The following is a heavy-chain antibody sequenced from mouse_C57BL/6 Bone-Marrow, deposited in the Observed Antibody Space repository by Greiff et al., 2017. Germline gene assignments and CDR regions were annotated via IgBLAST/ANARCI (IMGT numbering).Heavy chain of an antibody. Sequence: QVQLQQSGAELARPGASVKLSCKASGYTFTSYGLSWVKQRTGQGLEWIGEIYPRSGNTYYNEKFKGKATLTAGKSSSTAYRELRSLTSEDSAVYFCARGFYGSSLNWYFDVWGTGTTVTVAS. CDR2: IYPRSGNT. CDR3: ARGFYGSSLNWYFDV. J-gene: IGHJ1*03. D-gene: IGHD1-1*01. V-gene: IGHV1-81*01. CDR1: GYTFTSYG.